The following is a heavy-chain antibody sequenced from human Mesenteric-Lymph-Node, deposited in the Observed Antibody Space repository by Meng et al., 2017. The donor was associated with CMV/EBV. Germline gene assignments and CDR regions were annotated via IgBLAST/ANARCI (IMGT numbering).Heavy chain of an antibody. CDR2: INHSGST. Sequence: LSCAVYGGSFSGYYWSWIRQPPGKGLEWIGEINHSGSTNYNPSLKSRVTISVDTSKNQFSLKLSSVTAADMAVYYCARRGVIAVTYWGQGTLVTVSS. CDR3: ARRGVIAVTY. V-gene: IGHV4-34*01. D-gene: IGHD6-19*01. J-gene: IGHJ4*02. CDR1: GGSFSGYY.